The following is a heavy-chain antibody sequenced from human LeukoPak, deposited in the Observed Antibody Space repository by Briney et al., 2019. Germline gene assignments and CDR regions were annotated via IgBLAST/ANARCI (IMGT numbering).Heavy chain of an antibody. CDR3: ATQVGATPYLDY. CDR2: ISGSGGST. CDR1: GFTFSSYA. V-gene: IGHV3-23*01. J-gene: IGHJ4*02. Sequence: GGSLRLSCAASGFTFSSYAKSWVRQAPGKGLEWVSAISGSGGSTYYADSVKGRFTISRDNSKNTLYLQMNSLRAEDTAVYYCATQVGATPYLDYWGQGTLVTVSS. D-gene: IGHD1-26*01.